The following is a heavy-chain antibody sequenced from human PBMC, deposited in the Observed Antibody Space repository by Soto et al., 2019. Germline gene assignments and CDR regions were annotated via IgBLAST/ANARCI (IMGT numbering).Heavy chain of an antibody. CDR3: ARGHRDTAMVRLYYYGMDV. V-gene: IGHV1-69*01. CDR2: IIPIFGTA. J-gene: IGHJ6*02. D-gene: IGHD5-18*01. Sequence: QVQLVQSGADVKKPGSSVKVSCKASGGTFSSYAISWVRQAPGQGLEWMGGIIPIFGTANYTQKFQGRVTITADESTSTAYMELSSLRPEDTAVYYCARGHRDTAMVRLYYYGMDVWGQGTTVTVSS. CDR1: GGTFSSYA.